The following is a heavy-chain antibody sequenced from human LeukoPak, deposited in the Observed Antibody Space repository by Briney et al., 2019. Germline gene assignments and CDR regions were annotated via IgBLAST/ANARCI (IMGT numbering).Heavy chain of an antibody. CDR2: ISAYNGNT. CDR3: ARLGLPGPGITMVRGVIDYYYYMDV. V-gene: IGHV1-18*01. J-gene: IGHJ6*03. D-gene: IGHD3-10*01. Sequence: ASVKVSCKASGYTFTSYDINWVRQAPGQGLEWMGWISAYNGNTNYAQKLQGRVTMTTDTSTSTAYMELRSLRSDDTAVYYCARLGLPGPGITMVRGVIDYYYYMDVWGKGTTVTISS. CDR1: GYTFTSYD.